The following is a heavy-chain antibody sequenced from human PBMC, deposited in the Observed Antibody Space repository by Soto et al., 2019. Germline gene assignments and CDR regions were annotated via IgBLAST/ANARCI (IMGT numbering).Heavy chain of an antibody. Sequence: QVQLQQWGAGLLKPSETLSLTCAVYGGSLSGYSWSWIRQPPGKGLEWIGEINHSGSTNYNPSLTTRVTISVATSNNQFSLKLSSVPAAGTAVYYCARGRKGNSSSWYVDWGQGTLVAVSS. J-gene: IGHJ4*02. CDR1: GGSLSGYS. CDR3: ARGRKGNSSSWYVD. CDR2: INHSGST. V-gene: IGHV4-34*01. D-gene: IGHD6-13*01.